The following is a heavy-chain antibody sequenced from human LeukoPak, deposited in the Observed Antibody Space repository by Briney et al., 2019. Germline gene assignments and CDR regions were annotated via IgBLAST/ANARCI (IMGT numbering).Heavy chain of an antibody. CDR1: GYTLTELS. J-gene: IGHJ5*02. CDR2: FDREEGET. Sequence: ASVKVSCKVSGYTLTELSMHWVRQPPGKGLEWMGSFDREEGETIYAQNFQGRLTMTEDTSTDTAYMELSSLRSEDTAVYYCVLSAGELFWFDPWGQGTLVTVSS. CDR3: VLSAGELFWFDP. V-gene: IGHV1-24*01. D-gene: IGHD3-10*01.